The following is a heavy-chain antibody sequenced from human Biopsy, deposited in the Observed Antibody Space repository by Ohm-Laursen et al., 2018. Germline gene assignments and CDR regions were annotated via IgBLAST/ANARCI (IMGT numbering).Heavy chain of an antibody. CDR3: TRRGMTTLTTRAFDI. V-gene: IGHV4-39*01. D-gene: IGHD4-11*01. Sequence: GTLSLTCTVSGGSMTGCSYYWGWIRQPPGKGLEWIGAVHYSGSPYYNPSLQSRVTLSVDTSKNLFSLRLSSVTAADTAVYYCTRRGMTTLTTRAFDIWGQGTMVTVSS. J-gene: IGHJ3*02. CDR2: VHYSGSP. CDR1: GGSMTGCSYY.